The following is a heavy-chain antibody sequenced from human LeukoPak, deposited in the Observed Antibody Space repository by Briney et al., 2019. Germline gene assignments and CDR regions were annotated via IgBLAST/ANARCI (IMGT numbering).Heavy chain of an antibody. Sequence: GGSLRLSCTASGLTFSKAWMTWVRQAPGKGLEWVGRIKSKADGETTDYAAPVQGRFIVSRDDSTATLYLQMNSLQTEDTAVYYCTTGGSVITVTRSYDFWGQGTLVTVSS. V-gene: IGHV3-15*01. CDR2: IKSKADGETT. CDR3: TTGGSVITVTRSYDF. J-gene: IGHJ4*02. D-gene: IGHD4-17*01. CDR1: GLTFSKAW.